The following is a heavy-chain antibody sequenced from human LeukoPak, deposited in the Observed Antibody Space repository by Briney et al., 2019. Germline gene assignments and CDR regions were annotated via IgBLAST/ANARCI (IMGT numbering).Heavy chain of an antibody. J-gene: IGHJ4*02. Sequence: SETLSLTCTVSGGSISTYYWNWIRQPPGKGLEWIGYIYHSGSTNYNPSLQSRVTISVDRSKNQFSLKLSSVTAADTAVYYCARGRITIFGVVNHFDYWGQGTLVTVSS. CDR3: ARGRITIFGVVNHFDY. CDR2: IYHSGST. CDR1: GGSISTYY. D-gene: IGHD3-3*01. V-gene: IGHV4-59*12.